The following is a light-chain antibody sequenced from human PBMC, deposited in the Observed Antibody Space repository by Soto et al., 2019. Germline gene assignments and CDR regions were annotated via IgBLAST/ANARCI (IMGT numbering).Light chain of an antibody. CDR3: SSYTISSTVV. V-gene: IGLV2-14*03. CDR1: GSDIGGSDF. CDR2: DVT. J-gene: IGLJ3*02. Sequence: QSVLTQPASVSGSPGQSITISCTGTGSDIGGSDFVSWYQQHPGKDPRLMIYDVTNRPSGVSNRFSGSKSGNTASLTISGLQAEDEADYYCSSYTISSTVVFGGGTKLTVL.